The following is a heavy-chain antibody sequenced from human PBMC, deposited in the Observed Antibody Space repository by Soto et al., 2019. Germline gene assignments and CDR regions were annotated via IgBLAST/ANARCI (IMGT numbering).Heavy chain of an antibody. CDR2: ISYDGSNK. D-gene: IGHD6-19*01. J-gene: IGHJ4*02. V-gene: IGHV3-30-3*01. CDR1: GLAFSTYW. CDR3: ARRSSGPFDY. Sequence: PGGSLRLSCVVSGLAFSTYWMSWVRQAPGKGLEWVAVISYDGSNKYYADSVKGRFTISRDNSKNTLYLQMNSLRAEDMAVYYCARRSSGPFDYWGQGTLVTVSS.